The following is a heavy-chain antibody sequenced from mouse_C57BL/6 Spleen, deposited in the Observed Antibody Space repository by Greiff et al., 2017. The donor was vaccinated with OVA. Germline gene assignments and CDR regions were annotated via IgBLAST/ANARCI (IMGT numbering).Heavy chain of an antibody. CDR2: IWGVGST. CDR1: GFSLTSYG. Sequence: VKRVESGPGLVAPSQSLSITCTVSGFSLTSYGVDWVRQSPGKGLEWLGVIWGVGSTNYNSALKSRLSISKDNSKSQVFLKMNSLQTDDTAMYYCASYGTRPFAYWGQGTLVTVSA. D-gene: IGHD1-1*01. J-gene: IGHJ3*01. V-gene: IGHV2-6*01. CDR3: ASYGTRPFAY.